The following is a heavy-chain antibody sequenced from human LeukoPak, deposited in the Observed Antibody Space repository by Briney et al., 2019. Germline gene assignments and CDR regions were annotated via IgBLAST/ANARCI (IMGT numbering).Heavy chain of an antibody. D-gene: IGHD3-22*01. CDR1: GFTFSTYS. V-gene: IGHV3-15*01. CDR3: TTDPVPSSGYSVDAFDI. CDR2: IKSKTDGGTT. Sequence: GGSLRLSCAASGFTFSTYSMNWVRQAPGKGLEWVGRIKSKTDGGTTDYAAPVKGRFTILRDDSKNTLYLQMNSLKTEDTAVYYRTTDPVPSSGYSVDAFDIWGQGTMVTVPS. J-gene: IGHJ3*02.